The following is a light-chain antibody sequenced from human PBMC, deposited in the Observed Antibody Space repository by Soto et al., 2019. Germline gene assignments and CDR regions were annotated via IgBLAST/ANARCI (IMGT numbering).Light chain of an antibody. CDR2: DVT. CDR1: SSDVGGHNA. J-gene: IGLJ1*01. V-gene: IGLV2-14*01. Sequence: QYALTQPASVSGSPGQSITISCTGTSSDVGGHNAVSWYRQDPGKAPKLVIYDVTNRPSGVSNRFSGSKSGNTASLTISGLQTEDEADYYCSSFTSSITYVFGTGTKLTVL. CDR3: SSFTSSITYV.